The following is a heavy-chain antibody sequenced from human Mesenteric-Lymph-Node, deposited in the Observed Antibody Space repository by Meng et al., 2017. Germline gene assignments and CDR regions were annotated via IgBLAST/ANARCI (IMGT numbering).Heavy chain of an antibody. CDR3: ARVVTALWGYYFDY. D-gene: IGHD2-21*02. V-gene: IGHV4-34*01. CDR2: INHSGST. Sequence: QVQLQQCGAGLLKPSETLSLTCAVYGGSFSGYYWSWIRQPPGKGLEWIGEINHSGSTNYNPSLKSRVTISVDTSKNQFSLNLNSMSAADTAVYYCARVVTALWGYYFDYWGQGTLVTVSS. CDR1: GGSFSGYY. J-gene: IGHJ4*02.